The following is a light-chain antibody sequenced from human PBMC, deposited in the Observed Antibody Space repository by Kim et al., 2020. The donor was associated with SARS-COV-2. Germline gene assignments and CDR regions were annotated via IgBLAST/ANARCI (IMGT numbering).Light chain of an antibody. CDR1: QSVASN. CDR2: GAS. Sequence: ERVMTQSPATLSVSPGERATLSCRASQSVASNLAWYQQKPGQAPRLLIYGASTRATGIPARFSGSGFGTEFTLTISSLQSEDFAVYYCQQYNNWPPYTFGQGTKVDIK. V-gene: IGKV3-15*01. CDR3: QQYNNWPPYT. J-gene: IGKJ2*01.